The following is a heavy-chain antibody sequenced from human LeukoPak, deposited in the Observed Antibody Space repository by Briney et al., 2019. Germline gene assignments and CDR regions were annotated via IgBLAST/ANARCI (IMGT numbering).Heavy chain of an antibody. Sequence: PGESLRISCKGSGYSFTSYWISWVRQMPGKGLEWMGRIDPSDSYTNYSPSFQGHVTISADKSISTAYLQWSSLKASDTAMYYCARHGAPYYDSSGYYSDYWGQGTLVTVSS. CDR2: IDPSDSYT. V-gene: IGHV5-10-1*01. CDR1: GYSFTSYW. CDR3: ARHGAPYYDSSGYYSDY. J-gene: IGHJ4*02. D-gene: IGHD3-22*01.